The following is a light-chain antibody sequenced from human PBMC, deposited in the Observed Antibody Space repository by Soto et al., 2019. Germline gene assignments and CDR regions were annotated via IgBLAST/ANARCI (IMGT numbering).Light chain of an antibody. CDR2: EVA. CDR1: SSDVGGYDY. V-gene: IGLV2-14*01. Sequence: QSALTQPPSASGSPGQSVTISCTGTSSDVGGYDYVSWYQQHPGKAPKLLIYEVANRPSGFSNRFSGSKSGNTASLTISGLQAEDEADYYCGSYASSLYVFGTGTKLTVL. CDR3: GSYASSLYV. J-gene: IGLJ1*01.